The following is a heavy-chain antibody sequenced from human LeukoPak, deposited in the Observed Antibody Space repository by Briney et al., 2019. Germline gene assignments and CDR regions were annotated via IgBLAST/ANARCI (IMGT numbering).Heavy chain of an antibody. Sequence: GGSLRLSCAASGFTFSNAWMSWVRQAPGKGLEWVGRIKSKTDGGTTDYAAPVKGRFTISRDDSKNTLYLQMNSLKTEDTAVYYCTTDPTYGDYPEDYWGQGTLVTVSS. D-gene: IGHD4-17*01. CDR2: IKSKTDGGTT. V-gene: IGHV3-15*01. CDR1: GFTFSNAW. CDR3: TTDPTYGDYPEDY. J-gene: IGHJ4*02.